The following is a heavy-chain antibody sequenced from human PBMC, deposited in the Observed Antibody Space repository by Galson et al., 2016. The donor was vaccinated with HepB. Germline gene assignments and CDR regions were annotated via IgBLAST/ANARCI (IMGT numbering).Heavy chain of an antibody. CDR3: ARDGAVSPSTFDS. D-gene: IGHD2-8*01. CDR1: GYTFDING. CDR2: ISAYNGNS. J-gene: IGHJ4*02. Sequence: SVKVSCKASGYTFDINGISWLRQTPEHGLEWLGWISAYNGNSNHAQNLQGRVTLTTDTSTSTAYMELRALTSGDTGVYFCARDGAVSPSTFDSWGQGTLIAVSS. V-gene: IGHV1-18*04.